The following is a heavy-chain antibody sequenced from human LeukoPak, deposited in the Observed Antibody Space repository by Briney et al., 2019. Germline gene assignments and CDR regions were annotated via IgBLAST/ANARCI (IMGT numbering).Heavy chain of an antibody. Sequence: PSETLSLTCTVSGGSISSYYWSWIRQPPGKGLEWIGYIYYSGSTNYNPSLKSRVTISVDTSKNQFSLKLSSVTAADTAVYYCARAYGDYVRWFDPWGQGTLVTVSS. CDR1: GGSISSYY. D-gene: IGHD4-17*01. CDR3: ARAYGDYVRWFDP. V-gene: IGHV4-59*01. J-gene: IGHJ5*02. CDR2: IYYSGST.